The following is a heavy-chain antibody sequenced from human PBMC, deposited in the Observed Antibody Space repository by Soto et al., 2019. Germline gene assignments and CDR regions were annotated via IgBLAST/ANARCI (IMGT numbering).Heavy chain of an antibody. CDR3: AKSLYCSGGSCYGGAFDI. CDR1: GFTFSSYA. J-gene: IGHJ3*02. D-gene: IGHD2-15*01. Sequence: PGGSLRLSCAASGFTFSSYAMSWVRQAPGKGLEWVSAISGSGGSTYYADSVKGRFTISRDNSKNTLYLQMNSLRAEDTAVYYCAKSLYCSGGSCYGGAFDIWGKGTMVTVSS. V-gene: IGHV3-23*01. CDR2: ISGSGGST.